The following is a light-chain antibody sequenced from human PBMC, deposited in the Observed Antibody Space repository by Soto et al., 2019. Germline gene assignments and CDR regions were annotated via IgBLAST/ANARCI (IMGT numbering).Light chain of an antibody. CDR2: TAS. V-gene: IGKV1-39*01. CDR1: QSISRY. J-gene: IGKJ3*01. CDR3: QHYENTPPSVT. Sequence: DIQLTQSPSSLSASVGDRVTVPCRARQSISRYLNWYQQKPGKASKLLIYTASSLQSGVPSRFSGSGSGTDFTLAISSLQPEDFATYYCQHYENTPPSVTFGPGTKVDIK.